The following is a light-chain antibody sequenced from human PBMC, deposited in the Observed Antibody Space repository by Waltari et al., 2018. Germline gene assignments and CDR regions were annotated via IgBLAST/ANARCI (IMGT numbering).Light chain of an antibody. CDR2: SNN. Sequence: QSVLTQPPSASGTPGQTVTISCSGGNSNIGTNAVYWYQQLPGTAPKLLIYSNNQRPSWFPSRFSCSQSASPAALSISVLHSQDEADYYCAAWDASLDAPWVFGGGTKLTVL. V-gene: IGLV1-44*01. CDR3: AAWDASLDAPWV. J-gene: IGLJ3*02. CDR1: NSNIGTNA.